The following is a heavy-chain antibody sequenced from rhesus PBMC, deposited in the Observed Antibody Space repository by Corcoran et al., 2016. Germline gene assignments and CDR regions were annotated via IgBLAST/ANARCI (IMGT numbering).Heavy chain of an antibody. V-gene: IGHV4S7*01. CDR1: GGPIRGGYG. Sequence: QAQLQESGPGLVKPSETLSLTFAVSGGPIRGGYGWRWIRQPPGKGREWMGHLFGSSGITYDHPSRKSRVTSSGDTSKNQVSLQLGCVTAAGTAVYDCARGGLVTFDCWGRGVLVTVSS. D-gene: IGHD3-3*01. CDR2: LFGSSGIT. J-gene: IGHJ4*01. CDR3: ARGGLVTFDC.